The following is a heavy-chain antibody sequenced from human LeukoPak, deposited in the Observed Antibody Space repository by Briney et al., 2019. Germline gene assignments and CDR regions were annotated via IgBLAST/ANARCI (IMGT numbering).Heavy chain of an antibody. J-gene: IGHJ4*02. V-gene: IGHV3-21*04. Sequence: GGSLRLSCAASGFTFSSYSMNWVRQAPGKGLEWVSSISSSSSYIYYADSVKGRFTISRDNAKNSLYLQMNSLRAEDTALYYCARGWVAARIVLWGQGTLVTVSS. D-gene: IGHD6-6*01. CDR2: ISSSSSYI. CDR3: ARGWVAARIVL. CDR1: GFTFSSYS.